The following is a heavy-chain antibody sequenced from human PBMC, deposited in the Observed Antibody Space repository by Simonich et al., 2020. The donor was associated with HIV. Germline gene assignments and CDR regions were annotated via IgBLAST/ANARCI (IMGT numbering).Heavy chain of an antibody. J-gene: IGHJ3*02. Sequence: QVQLQQWGAGLLKPSETLSLTCAVYGGSSSGYYWSWIRQPPGKGLEWIGDIDDSGGPNDSQSLKSRVTISLDTSKNQFSLKLSSVTAADTAVYYCARHSGYADAFDIWGQGTMITVSS. CDR2: IDDSGGP. CDR1: GGSSSGYY. V-gene: IGHV4-34*01. CDR3: ARHSGYADAFDI. D-gene: IGHD5-12*01.